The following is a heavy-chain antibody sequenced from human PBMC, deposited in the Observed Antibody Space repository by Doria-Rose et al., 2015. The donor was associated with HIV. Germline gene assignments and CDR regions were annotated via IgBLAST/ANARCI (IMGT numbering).Heavy chain of an antibody. CDR2: IFSDDER. Sequence: QVTLKESGPVLVKPTETLTLTCTVSGVSLSSPGMGVSWIRQPPGKALEWLANIFSDDERSYKTSLKSRLTISRGTSKSQVVPTMTDMDPVDTATYYCARIKSSRWYHKYYIDFWGQGTLVIVSA. J-gene: IGHJ4*02. CDR3: ARIKSSRWYHKYYIDF. D-gene: IGHD6-13*01. V-gene: IGHV2-26*01. CDR1: GVSLSSPGMG.